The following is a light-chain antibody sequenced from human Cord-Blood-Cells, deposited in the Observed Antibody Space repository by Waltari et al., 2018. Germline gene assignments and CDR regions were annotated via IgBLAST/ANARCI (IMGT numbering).Light chain of an antibody. CDR3: SSYTSSSTLAV. CDR1: SSDVGGYNY. CDR2: DVS. Sequence: QSALTQPASVSGSPGQSITISCNGTSSDVGGYNYVPWYQQHPGKAPKLMIYDVSNRPSGVSNRFSGSKSGNTASLTISGLQAEDEADYYCSSYTSSSTLAVFGGGTQLTVL. V-gene: IGLV2-14*01. J-gene: IGLJ7*01.